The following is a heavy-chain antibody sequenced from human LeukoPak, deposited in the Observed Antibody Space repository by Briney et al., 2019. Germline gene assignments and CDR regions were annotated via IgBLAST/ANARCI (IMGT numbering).Heavy chain of an antibody. CDR2: IHTSGNT. CDR3: ARGQSGVRGANVPNLMGFDP. V-gene: IGHV4-61*02. D-gene: IGHD3-10*01. J-gene: IGHJ5*02. Sequence: SETLPLTCTVSGVSISSGSYYWSWIRQPAGKGLEWIGRIHTSGNTNYNPSLKSRVTISIDTSKNQISLILSSVTAADTAVYFCARGQSGVRGANVPNLMGFDPWGQGTLVIVSS. CDR1: GVSISSGSYY.